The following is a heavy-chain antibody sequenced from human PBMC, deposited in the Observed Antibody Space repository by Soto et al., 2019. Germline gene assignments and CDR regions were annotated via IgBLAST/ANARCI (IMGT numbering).Heavy chain of an antibody. Sequence: GASVQVSCKASGYTFTSYGISWVRQAPGQGLEWMGWISAYNGNTNYAQKLQGRVTMTTDTSTSTAYMELRSLRSDDTAVYYCARDQVIAAVFHYYYYGMDVWGQGTTVTVSS. CDR1: GYTFTSYG. CDR2: ISAYNGNT. CDR3: ARDQVIAAVFHYYYYGMDV. J-gene: IGHJ6*02. V-gene: IGHV1-18*01. D-gene: IGHD6-13*01.